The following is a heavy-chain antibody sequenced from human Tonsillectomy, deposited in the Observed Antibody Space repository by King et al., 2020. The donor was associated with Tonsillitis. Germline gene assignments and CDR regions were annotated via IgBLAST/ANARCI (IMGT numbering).Heavy chain of an antibody. V-gene: IGHV3-30*02. CDR3: AKDIRRGHNWNDVTFDY. Sequence: VQLVESGGGVVQPGGSLRLSCAASGFTFSSYGMHWVRQAPGKGLEWVAFIRYDGSNKYYADSVKGRFTIYRDNSKNTLSLQINSLRAEDTAVYYCAKDIRRGHNWNDVTFDYWGQGTLVTVSS. CDR2: IRYDGSNK. CDR1: GFTFSSYG. D-gene: IGHD1-20*01. J-gene: IGHJ4*02.